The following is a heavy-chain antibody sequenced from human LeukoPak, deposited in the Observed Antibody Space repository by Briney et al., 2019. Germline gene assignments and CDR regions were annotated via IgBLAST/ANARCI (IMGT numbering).Heavy chain of an antibody. CDR2: IWYDGSNK. D-gene: IGHD2-2*01. CDR1: GFTFSSYG. CDR3: ARGEDIVVVPAAGDRYSWFDP. V-gene: IGHV3-33*01. J-gene: IGHJ5*02. Sequence: PGGSLGLSCAASGFTFSSYGMHWVRQAPGKGLEWVAVIWYDGSNKYYADSVKGRFTISRDNSKNTLYLQMNSLGAEDTAVYYCARGEDIVVVPAAGDRYSWFDPWGQGTLVTVSS.